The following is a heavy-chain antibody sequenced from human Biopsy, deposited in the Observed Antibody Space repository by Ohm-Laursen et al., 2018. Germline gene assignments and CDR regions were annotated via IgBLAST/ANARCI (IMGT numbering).Heavy chain of an antibody. CDR2: ISSSGGIT. J-gene: IGHJ4*02. V-gene: IGHV3-11*01. Sequence: SLRLSCAASGFSFGDFYMSWIRQAPGKGLEWIAYISSSGGITYYADPVKGRFTISRDNTQNAFHLQMSGLTAEDTATYFCARDPGPGGIRAYYFDSWGQGTLVSVSS. CDR1: GFSFGDFY. CDR3: ARDPGPGGIRAYYFDS. D-gene: IGHD1-14*01.